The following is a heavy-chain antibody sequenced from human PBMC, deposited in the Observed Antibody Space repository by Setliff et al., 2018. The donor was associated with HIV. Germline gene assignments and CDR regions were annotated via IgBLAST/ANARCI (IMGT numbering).Heavy chain of an antibody. CDR3: AKGDSSSEGMDV. D-gene: IGHD6-13*01. V-gene: IGHV3-23*01. Sequence: GSLRLSCAASGFTFTSYVMNWVRQAPGKGLEWVSAISGPGGTAYYADSVKGRLTISRDNSKNTLYLQMNSLRAEDTAVYYCAKGDSSSEGMDVWGKGATVTVSS. CDR2: ISGPGGTA. J-gene: IGHJ6*03. CDR1: GFTFTSYV.